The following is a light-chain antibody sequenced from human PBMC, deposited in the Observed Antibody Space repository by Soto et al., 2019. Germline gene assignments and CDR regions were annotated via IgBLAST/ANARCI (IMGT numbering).Light chain of an antibody. J-gene: IGLJ2*01. CDR2: DVS. Sequence: QSALTQPASVSGSPGQSITISCTGTSSDVGAYNYVSWYLQHPGKAPKLMIFDVSNRPSGVSNRFSGSKSGNTASLTISGLQAEDEADYYCSSYTSSSIVVFGGGTQLTVL. CDR1: SSDVGAYNY. V-gene: IGLV2-14*03. CDR3: SSYTSSSIVV.